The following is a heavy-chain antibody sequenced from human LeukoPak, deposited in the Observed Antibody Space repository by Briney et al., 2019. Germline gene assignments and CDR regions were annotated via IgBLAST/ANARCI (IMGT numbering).Heavy chain of an antibody. D-gene: IGHD6-6*01. CDR3: ARPLKSSGAFDI. J-gene: IGHJ3*02. Sequence: ASVKVSCKASGYTFTSYGISWVRQAPGQGLEWMGWISAYNGNTNYAQKLQGRVTMTTDTSTSTAYTELRSLRSDDTAVYYCARPLKSSGAFDIWGQGTMVTVSS. V-gene: IGHV1-18*01. CDR2: ISAYNGNT. CDR1: GYTFTSYG.